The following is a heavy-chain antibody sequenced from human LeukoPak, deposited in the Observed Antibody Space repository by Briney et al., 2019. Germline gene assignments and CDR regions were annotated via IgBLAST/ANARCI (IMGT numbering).Heavy chain of an antibody. CDR1: GFTFSSYG. D-gene: IGHD3-3*01. Sequence: GGSLRLSCAASGFTFSSYGMHWVRQAPGKGLEWVAFIRYDGSNEYYADSVKGRLTISRDNDKKTVYLQMNSLRAEDTAVYYCAKDVGEDFWSGYYYYYYYMDVWGKGTTVTVSS. J-gene: IGHJ6*03. V-gene: IGHV3-30*02. CDR2: IRYDGSNE. CDR3: AKDVGEDFWSGYYYYYYYMDV.